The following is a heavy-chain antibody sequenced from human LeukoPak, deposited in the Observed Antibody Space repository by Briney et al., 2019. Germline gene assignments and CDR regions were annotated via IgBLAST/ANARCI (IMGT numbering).Heavy chain of an antibody. J-gene: IGHJ4*02. Sequence: GGSLRLSCAASGFTFSSYVIHWVRQAPGKGLEWVAFIRFDVSNKYYADSVKGRFTISRDNSKNTLYLQMNSLRAEDTAVYYCAKGIRVAGRLLPDYWGQGTLVTVSS. CDR1: GFTFSSYV. V-gene: IGHV3-30*02. CDR2: IRFDVSNK. CDR3: AKGIRVAGRLLPDY. D-gene: IGHD6-19*01.